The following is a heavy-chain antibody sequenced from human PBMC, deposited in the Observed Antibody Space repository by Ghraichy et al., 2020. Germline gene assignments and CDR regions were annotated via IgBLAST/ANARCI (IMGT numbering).Heavy chain of an antibody. CDR2: IDWDDDK. CDR1: GFSLSTSGMR. Sequence: SGPTLVKPTQTLTLTCTFSGFSLSTSGMRVSWIRQPPGKALEWLARIDWDDDKFYSTSLKTRLTISKDTSKNQVVLTMTNMDPVDTATYYCARGLIAAAAHAPPDAFDIWGQGTMVTVSS. J-gene: IGHJ3*02. CDR3: ARGLIAAAAHAPPDAFDI. D-gene: IGHD6-13*01. V-gene: IGHV2-70*04.